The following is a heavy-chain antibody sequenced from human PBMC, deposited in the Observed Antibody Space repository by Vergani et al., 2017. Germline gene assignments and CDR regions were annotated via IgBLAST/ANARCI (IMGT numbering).Heavy chain of an antibody. CDR2: ISSGGSTI. V-gene: IGHV3-48*03. CDR3: AREGDSSSWCWLAFDI. J-gene: IGHJ3*02. Sequence: EVQLVESGGGLVQPGGSLRLSCAASGFTFSSYEMNWVRQAPGKGLEWVSYISSGGSTIYYADSVKGLFTISRDNAKNSLYLQMNSLRAEDTAVYYCAREGDSSSWCWLAFDIWGQGTMVTVSS. CDR1: GFTFSSYE. D-gene: IGHD6-13*01.